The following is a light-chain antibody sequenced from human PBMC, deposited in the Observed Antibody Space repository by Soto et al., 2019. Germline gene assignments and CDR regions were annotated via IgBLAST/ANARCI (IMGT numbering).Light chain of an antibody. V-gene: IGKV3-20*01. Sequence: EKAMTQSPATKSVSPGERATLSCRASQSVSSNLAWYQQKPGQAPRLLIYGASSRATGIPDRFSGSGSGTDFTLTISILEPEDFAVYYCQQYASSPWTFGQGTKVDIK. CDR1: QSVSSN. J-gene: IGKJ1*01. CDR2: GAS. CDR3: QQYASSPWT.